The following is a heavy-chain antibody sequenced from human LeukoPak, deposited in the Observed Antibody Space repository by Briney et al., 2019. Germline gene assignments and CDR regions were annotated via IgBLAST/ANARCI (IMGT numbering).Heavy chain of an antibody. CDR1: GESLSDLY. CDR3: AREGGSGSGRGLDY. J-gene: IGHJ4*02. Sequence: SETLSLTCAIYGESLSDLYWSWVRQSPGKGLEWIGDINHSGSTNYNPSLKSRVTISLDTSKNQFSLKLSSVTAADTAMYYCAREGGSGSGRGLDYWGQGTLVTVSS. D-gene: IGHD3-10*01. V-gene: IGHV4-34*01. CDR2: INHSGST.